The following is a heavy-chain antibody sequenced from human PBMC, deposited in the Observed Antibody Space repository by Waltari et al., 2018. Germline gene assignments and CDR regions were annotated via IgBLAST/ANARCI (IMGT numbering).Heavy chain of an antibody. Sequence: QLQLQESGPGLVKPSETLSLTCTVSGGSISSSSYYWGWIRQPPGKGLEWIGSIYYSGSTYYNPSRKSRVTISVDTSKNQFSLKLSSVTAADTAVYYCARIAAAGNPPLDYWGQGTLVTVSS. CDR2: IYYSGST. J-gene: IGHJ4*02. CDR1: GGSISSSSYY. D-gene: IGHD6-13*01. V-gene: IGHV4-39*01. CDR3: ARIAAAGNPPLDY.